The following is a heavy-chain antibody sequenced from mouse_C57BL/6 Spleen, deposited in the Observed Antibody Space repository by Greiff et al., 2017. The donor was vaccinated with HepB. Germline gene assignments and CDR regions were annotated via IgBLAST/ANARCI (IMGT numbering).Heavy chain of an antibody. J-gene: IGHJ3*01. CDR1: GYTFTSYW. D-gene: IGHD2-2*01. Sequence: QVQLQQSGAELVMPGASVKLSCKASGYTFTSYWMHWVKQRPGQGLEWIGEIDPSDSYTNYNQKFKGKSTLTVDKSSSTAYMQLSSLTSEDSAVYYCASGYPFAYWGQGTLVTVSA. V-gene: IGHV1-69*01. CDR2: IDPSDSYT. CDR3: ASGYPFAY.